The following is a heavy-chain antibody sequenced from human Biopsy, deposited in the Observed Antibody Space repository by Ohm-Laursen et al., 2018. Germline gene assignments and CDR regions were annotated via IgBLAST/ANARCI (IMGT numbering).Heavy chain of an antibody. D-gene: IGHD2/OR15-2a*01. CDR1: GGSISSDY. Sequence: SDTLSLTWTVSGGSISSDYWSWIRQTPGKGLEWIGYIYYSGSPNYNPSLKSRVTISVDTSKNKFSLRLNSVTAAATAVYYCARATNSTGWPYYYFYGMDVWGQGTTVTVSS. V-gene: IGHV4-59*07. CDR3: ARATNSTGWPYYYFYGMDV. CDR2: IYYSGSP. J-gene: IGHJ6*02.